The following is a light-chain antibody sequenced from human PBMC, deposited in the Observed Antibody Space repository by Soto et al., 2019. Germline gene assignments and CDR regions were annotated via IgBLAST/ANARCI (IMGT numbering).Light chain of an antibody. CDR2: AAY. CDR1: QGISSY. CDR3: QQYYSYPRT. Sequence: IQMTQSPSTLSASVGDKVTITCRASQGISSYLAWYQQKPGKAPKLLIYAAYNLQSGVPSRFSGSGSGTDFTLTISCLQSEDFATYYCQQYYSYPRTFGQGTKVDIK. V-gene: IGKV1-8*01. J-gene: IGKJ1*01.